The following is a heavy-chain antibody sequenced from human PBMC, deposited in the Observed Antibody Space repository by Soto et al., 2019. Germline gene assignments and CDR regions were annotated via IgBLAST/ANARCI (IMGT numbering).Heavy chain of an antibody. CDR3: AKAMGARKPFXY. V-gene: IGHV3-23*01. CDR1: GFTFSSYG. D-gene: IGHD1-26*01. CDR2: LSDSGGNT. Sequence: PGGSLRLSCAASGFTFSSYGMSWVRQAPGRGLEFISALSDSGGNTYYADSVKGRFTISRDNSKDTLYLQMNNLRVEDTALYYCAKAMGARKPFXYWGQGTLVTVSS. J-gene: IGHJ4*02.